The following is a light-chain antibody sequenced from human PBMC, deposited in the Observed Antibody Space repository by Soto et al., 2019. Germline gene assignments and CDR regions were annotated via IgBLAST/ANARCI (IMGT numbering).Light chain of an antibody. V-gene: IGKV3-15*01. Sequence: EIVMTQSPATLSVSPGERATLSCRASQSVSIDLAWYQQTPGQAPRLLIYDTSTRATGVPARFSGSGSGTEFTLTISNLQAEDSAVYHCHQYSNTFRTFGQGTKVDIK. J-gene: IGKJ1*01. CDR2: DTS. CDR3: HQYSNTFRT. CDR1: QSVSID.